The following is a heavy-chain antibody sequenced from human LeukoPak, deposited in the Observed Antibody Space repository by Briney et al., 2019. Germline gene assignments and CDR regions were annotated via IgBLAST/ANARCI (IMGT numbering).Heavy chain of an antibody. D-gene: IGHD3-22*01. V-gene: IGHV4-4*02. J-gene: IGHJ5*02. CDR1: GGSISSSNW. Sequence: SETLSLTCAVSGGSISSSNWWSWVRQPPGKGLEWIGEIYHSGSTNYNPSLKSRVTISVDKSKNQFSLKLSSVTAADTAVYYCARDYYDSSGYLRTNWFDPWGQGTLVTVSS. CDR2: IYHSGST. CDR3: ARDYYDSSGYLRTNWFDP.